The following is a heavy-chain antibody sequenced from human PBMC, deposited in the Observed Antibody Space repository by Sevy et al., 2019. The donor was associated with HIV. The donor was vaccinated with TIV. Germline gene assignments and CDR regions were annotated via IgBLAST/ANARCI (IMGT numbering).Heavy chain of an antibody. CDR3: EGIAVAGTLLDY. D-gene: IGHD6-19*01. Sequence: SETLSLTCTVSGGSISSSSYYWGWIRRPPGKGLEWIGSIYSSGSTYYNPSLRGRVTISVDTSKNQFSLKLSSVTAADTAVYYCEGIAVAGTLLDYWGQGTLVTVSS. J-gene: IGHJ4*02. CDR2: IYSSGST. CDR1: GGSISSSSYY. V-gene: IGHV4-39*01.